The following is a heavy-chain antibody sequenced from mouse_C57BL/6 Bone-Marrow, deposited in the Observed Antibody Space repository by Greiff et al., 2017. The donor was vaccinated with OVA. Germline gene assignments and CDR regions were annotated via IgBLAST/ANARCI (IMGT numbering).Heavy chain of an antibody. V-gene: IGHV1-81*01. CDR2: IYPRSGNN. CDR1: GYTFTSSC. Sequence: QVQLQQSGAALARPGASVKLSCKASGYTFTSSCISWVKQSPGQGLEWIGKIYPRSGNNNYNEKFKGKATLTADKSSSTAYMELRSLTSEDSAVYFCARKARYSNYAWFAYWGQGTLVTVSA. J-gene: IGHJ3*01. CDR3: ARKARYSNYAWFAY. D-gene: IGHD2-5*01.